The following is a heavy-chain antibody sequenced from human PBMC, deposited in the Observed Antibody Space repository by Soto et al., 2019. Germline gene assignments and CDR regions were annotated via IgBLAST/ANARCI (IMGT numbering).Heavy chain of an antibody. D-gene: IGHD3-3*01. CDR2: VYYSGTT. CDR1: SGSIGSYY. Sequence: VQLQESGPGLVKPSETLSLTCSLSSGSIGSYYWSWIRQPPGKGLEWIGYVYYSGTTKYNPSLKSRATISVDTSKTQFSLKLSSVTAADTAVYYCARSFGVVLMGGLGMIDYWGQGTLVTVSS. V-gene: IGHV4-59*01. J-gene: IGHJ4*02. CDR3: ARSFGVVLMGGLGMIDY.